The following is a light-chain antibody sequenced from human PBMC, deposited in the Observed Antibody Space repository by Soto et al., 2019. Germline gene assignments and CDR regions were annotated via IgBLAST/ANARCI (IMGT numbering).Light chain of an antibody. CDR1: QNIANW. V-gene: IGKV1-5*01. J-gene: IGKJ1*01. Sequence: DIQMTQSPSTLSASVGDRVTITCRASQNIANWLAWYQQKPGKTPDLLIYDASSLESGVPLRFSGSGSGTEFTLTISSLQTDDSATYYCQQYNNDPWTFGQGTKVEIK. CDR3: QQYNNDPWT. CDR2: DAS.